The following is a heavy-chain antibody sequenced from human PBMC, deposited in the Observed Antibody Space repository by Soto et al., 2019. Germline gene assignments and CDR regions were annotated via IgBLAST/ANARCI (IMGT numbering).Heavy chain of an antibody. CDR3: VRDRGHPDSFDL. J-gene: IGHJ3*01. CDR1: GFTFSPFW. V-gene: IGHV3-74*01. D-gene: IGHD3-10*01. Sequence: GGSLRLSCAASGFTFSPFWMHWVRQAPGKGLVWLSHINSDGSTIVYADSVKGRFTISRDNAKNTLYLQMNSLRVEDTAVYYCVRDRGHPDSFDLWGQGTMVTASS. CDR2: INSDGSTI.